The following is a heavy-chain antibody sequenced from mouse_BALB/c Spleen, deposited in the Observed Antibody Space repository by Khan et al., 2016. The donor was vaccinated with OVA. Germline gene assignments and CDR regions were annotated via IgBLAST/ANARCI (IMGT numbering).Heavy chain of an antibody. Sequence: VQLKESGPELMKPEASVKISCKASGYSFTTYYIHWVMQSHGTSLEWIGYIDPFSGSTTYNQKFKGKATLTVDKSSSTAYIHLSNLTSEDSAVYYCTRHGFVVWFTYWGQGTLVTVSA. CDR1: GYSFTTYY. V-gene: IGHV1S135*01. J-gene: IGHJ3*01. CDR3: TRHGFVVWFTY. D-gene: IGHD2-2*01. CDR2: IDPFSGST.